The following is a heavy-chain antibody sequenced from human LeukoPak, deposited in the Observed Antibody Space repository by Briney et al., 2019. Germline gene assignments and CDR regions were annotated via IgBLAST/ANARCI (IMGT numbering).Heavy chain of an antibody. V-gene: IGHV4-34*01. D-gene: IGHD6-13*01. CDR3: ARGSGSSWYGAEYFQH. CDR1: GGSFNGYH. J-gene: IGHJ1*01. Sequence: SETLSLTCAVYGGSFNGYHWSWIRQPPGKGLEWIGEINHSGSTNYNPSLKSRVTISVDTSKNQFSLKLSSVTAADTAVYYCARGSGSSWYGAEYFQHWGQGTLVTVSS. CDR2: INHSGST.